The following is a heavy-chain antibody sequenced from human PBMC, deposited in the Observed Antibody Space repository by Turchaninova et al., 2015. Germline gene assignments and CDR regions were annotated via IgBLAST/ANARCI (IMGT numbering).Heavy chain of an antibody. J-gene: IGHJ4*02. D-gene: IGHD5-18*01. CDR1: GGSLSSGSYY. CDR2: FYYSGNT. Sequence: QLQLQESGPGLVKPSETLSLTCTVSGGSLSSGSYYWGWIRQPPGKGLEWIGSFYYSGNTYYNPSLKSRVTISVDTSKNQFSLRVSSVTAADTAVYYCARDFRGYSYGEFDYWGQGTLVTVSS. CDR3: ARDFRGYSYGEFDY. V-gene: IGHV4-39*07.